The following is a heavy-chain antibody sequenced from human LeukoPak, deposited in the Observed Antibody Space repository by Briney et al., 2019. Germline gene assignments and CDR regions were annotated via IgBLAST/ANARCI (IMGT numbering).Heavy chain of an antibody. J-gene: IGHJ4*02. Sequence: ASVKVSCKVSGYTLTELSMHWVRQAPGKGLEWMGGFDPEDGETIYAQKFQGRVTMTEDTSTDTAYMELSSLRSEDTAVCYCATVKTSGYGNYFDYWGQGTLVTVSS. V-gene: IGHV1-24*01. CDR2: FDPEDGET. D-gene: IGHD3-22*01. CDR1: GYTLTELS. CDR3: ATVKTSGYGNYFDY.